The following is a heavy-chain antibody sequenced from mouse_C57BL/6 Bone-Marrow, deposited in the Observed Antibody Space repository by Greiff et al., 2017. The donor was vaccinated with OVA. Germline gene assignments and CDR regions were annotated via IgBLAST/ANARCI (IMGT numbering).Heavy chain of an antibody. CDR3: ARNYGSLDYAMDY. CDR1: GFTFSSYG. CDR2: ISSGGSYT. V-gene: IGHV5-6*01. D-gene: IGHD1-1*01. J-gene: IGHJ4*01. Sequence: VQLKESGGDLVKPGGSLKLSCAASGFTFSSYGMSWVRQTPDKRLEWVATISSGGSYTYYPDSVKGRFTISRDNAKNTLYLQMSSLKSEDTAMYYCARNYGSLDYAMDYWGQGTSVTVSS.